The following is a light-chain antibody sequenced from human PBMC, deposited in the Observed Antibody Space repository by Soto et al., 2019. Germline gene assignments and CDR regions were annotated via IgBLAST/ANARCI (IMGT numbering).Light chain of an antibody. J-gene: IGKJ2*01. Sequence: IQVTQSPSSLSASVGDRVTITCRASQGIRDYLGWYQQKPGKAPKLLIYAASRLQSGVPSRFSGSGFGTDFTIPISSLQPEDFATYYCHQVNSYPHTLGQGTKLEIK. CDR2: AAS. CDR3: HQVNSYPHT. V-gene: IGKV1-9*01. CDR1: QGIRDY.